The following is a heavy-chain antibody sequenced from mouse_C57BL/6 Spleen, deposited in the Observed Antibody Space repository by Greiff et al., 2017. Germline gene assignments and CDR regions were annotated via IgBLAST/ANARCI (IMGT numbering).Heavy chain of an antibody. CDR3: ARRYGQFDWYFDV. Sequence: VQLQQSGPELVTPGASVKISCKASGYTFTDYYMNWVKQSHGKGLEWIGDINPRNGGTNYKQKFKGKATLTVDKSSSTAYMELRSLTSEDSAVYDCARRYGQFDWYFDVWGTGTTVTVSS. V-gene: IGHV1-26*01. CDR2: INPRNGGT. CDR1: GYTFTDYY. J-gene: IGHJ1*03. D-gene: IGHD1-1*02.